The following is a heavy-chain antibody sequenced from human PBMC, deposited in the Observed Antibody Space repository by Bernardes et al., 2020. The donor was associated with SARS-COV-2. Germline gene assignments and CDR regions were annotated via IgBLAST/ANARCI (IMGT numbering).Heavy chain of an antibody. CDR3: ARSGSYGVGDYFDH. CDR1: GFTFSDHF. Sequence: GGSLRLSCAASGFTFSDHFMNWIRQVPGKGLEWLAYISYSASSIYYADSVKGRFTISRDNANNSLFLQMNSLGVEDTAVYYCARSGSYGVGDYFDHWGQGTLVTVSS. D-gene: IGHD4-17*01. V-gene: IGHV3-11*04. J-gene: IGHJ4*02. CDR2: ISYSASSI.